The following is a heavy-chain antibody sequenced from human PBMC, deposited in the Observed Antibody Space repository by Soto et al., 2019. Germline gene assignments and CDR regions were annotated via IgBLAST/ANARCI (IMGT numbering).Heavy chain of an antibody. J-gene: IGHJ6*02. CDR1: GFTFSSYG. Sequence: QVQLVESGGGVVQPGRSLRLSCAASGFTFSSYGMHWVRQAPGKGLEWVAVIWYDGSNKYYADSVKGRFTISRDNSKNTLYLQMNSLRAEDTAVYYCARDNKEYLAVADSYYYYGMDVWGQGTTVTVSS. CDR2: IWYDGSNK. V-gene: IGHV3-33*01. CDR3: ARDNKEYLAVADSYYYYGMDV. D-gene: IGHD6-19*01.